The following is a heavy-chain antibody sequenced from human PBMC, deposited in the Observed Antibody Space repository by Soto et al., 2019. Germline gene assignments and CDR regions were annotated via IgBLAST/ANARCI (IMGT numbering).Heavy chain of an antibody. CDR2: ITSSSSHM. D-gene: IGHD5-12*01. J-gene: IGHJ4*02. Sequence: EEQLVESGGGLVKPGWSLRLSCAASGFTFSTYIMNWVRQAPGTGLEWVSSITSSSSHMFYADSVKGRFTISRDNARNSLYLQMNSLRAEDTAIYYCTTALGRVPTITWGQGTLVTVSS. CDR1: GFTFSTYI. V-gene: IGHV3-21*06. CDR3: TTALGRVPTIT.